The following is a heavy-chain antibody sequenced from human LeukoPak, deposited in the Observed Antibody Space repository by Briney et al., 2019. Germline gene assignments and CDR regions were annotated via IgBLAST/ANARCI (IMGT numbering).Heavy chain of an antibody. J-gene: IGHJ1*01. Sequence: SSETLSLTCTVSGGSISGYYWSWIRQPAGKGLEWIGRIYSSGGTNCKPSLKSRVTMSADTSKNQFSLKLSSVTAADTAVYYCARGTPGYSEEYFQNRGQGTLVTVSS. V-gene: IGHV4-4*07. D-gene: IGHD4-11*01. CDR2: IYSSGGT. CDR1: GGSISGYY. CDR3: ARGTPGYSEEYFQN.